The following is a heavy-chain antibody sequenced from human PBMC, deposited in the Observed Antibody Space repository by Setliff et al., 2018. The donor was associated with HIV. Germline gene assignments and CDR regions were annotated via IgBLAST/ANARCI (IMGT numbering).Heavy chain of an antibody. V-gene: IGHV4-39*07. CDR2: IYNGGAS. D-gene: IGHD3-3*01. Sequence: PSETLSLTCIVTGDSIISGSYYWAWIRQPPGKGLEWIGTIYNGGASHYNPSLKSRVIIFLDPSKNQFSLELTSVTAADTAVYYCAREAPSEPTRYYNFWSGYPDWFDPWGPGTLVNVS. J-gene: IGHJ5*02. CDR3: AREAPSEPTRYYNFWSGYPDWFDP. CDR1: GDSIISGSYY.